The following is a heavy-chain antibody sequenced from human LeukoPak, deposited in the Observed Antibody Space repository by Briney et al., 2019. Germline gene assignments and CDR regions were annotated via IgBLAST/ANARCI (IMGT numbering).Heavy chain of an antibody. D-gene: IGHD3-10*01. CDR1: GGTFSSYA. J-gene: IGHJ5*02. V-gene: IGHV1-69*06. Sequence: GASVKVSCKASGGTFSSYAISWVRQAPGQGLEWMGGIIPIFGTANYAQKFQGRVTITADKSTSTAYMELSSLRSEDTAVYYCARGEWFGESTTNWFDPWGQGTLVTVSS. CDR3: ARGEWFGESTTNWFDP. CDR2: IIPIFGTA.